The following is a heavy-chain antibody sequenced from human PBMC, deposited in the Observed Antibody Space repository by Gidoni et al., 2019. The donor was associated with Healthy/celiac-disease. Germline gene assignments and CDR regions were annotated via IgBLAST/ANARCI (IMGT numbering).Heavy chain of an antibody. CDR2: IRSSSSYI. CDR1: GFTFSSYS. CDR3: ARDLAAAGPLDY. D-gene: IGHD6-13*01. V-gene: IGHV3-21*01. J-gene: IGHJ4*02. Sequence: EVQLVESGGGLVKPGGSLRLSCAAPGFTFSSYSINWVRQAPGKGLECVSSIRSSSSYIYYADSVKGRFTISRDNAKNSLYLQMNSLRAEDTAVYYCARDLAAAGPLDYWGQGTLVTVSS.